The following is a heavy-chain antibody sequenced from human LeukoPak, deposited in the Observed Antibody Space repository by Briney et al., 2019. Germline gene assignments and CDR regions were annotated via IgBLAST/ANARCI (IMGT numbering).Heavy chain of an antibody. CDR2: IIPIFGTA. Sequence: GASVKVSCKASGYTFTSYGISWVRQAPGQGLEWMGGIIPIFGTANYAQKFQGRVTITADESTSTAYMELSSLRSEDTAVYYCARDRSNYGSGSYYNSGFDYWGQGTLVTVSS. CDR3: ARDRSNYGSGSYYNSGFDY. CDR1: GYTFTSYG. J-gene: IGHJ4*02. V-gene: IGHV1-69*13. D-gene: IGHD3-10*01.